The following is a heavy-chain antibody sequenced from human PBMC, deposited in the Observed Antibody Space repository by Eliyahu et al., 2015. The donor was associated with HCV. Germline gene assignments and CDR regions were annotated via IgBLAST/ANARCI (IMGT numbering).Heavy chain of an antibody. D-gene: IGHD3-3*01. CDR1: GGXFSSYA. CDR2: IIPIFGTA. Sequence: QVQLVQSGAEVKKPGSSVKVSCKASGGXFSSYAISWVRQAPGQGLEWMGGIIPIFGTANYAQKFQGRVTITADESTSTAYMELSSLRSEDTAVYYCARVLYDFWSGSPKLNWFDPWGQGTLVTVSS. CDR3: ARVLYDFWSGSPKLNWFDP. V-gene: IGHV1-69*01. J-gene: IGHJ5*02.